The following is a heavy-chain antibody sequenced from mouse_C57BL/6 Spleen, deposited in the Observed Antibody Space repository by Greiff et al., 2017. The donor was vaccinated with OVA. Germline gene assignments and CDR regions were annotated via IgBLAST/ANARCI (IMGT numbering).Heavy chain of an antibody. CDR2: IYPRAGST. CDR1: GYTFTSYD. CDR3: ASGADSSGYWFAY. V-gene: IGHV1-85*01. J-gene: IGHJ3*01. Sequence: QVQLQQSGPELVKPGASVKLSCKASGYTFTSYDINWVKQRPGQGLEWIGWIYPRAGSTKYNEKFKGKATLTVDTSSSTAYMELHSLTSEDSAVYFCASGADSSGYWFAYWGQGTLVTVSA. D-gene: IGHD3-2*02.